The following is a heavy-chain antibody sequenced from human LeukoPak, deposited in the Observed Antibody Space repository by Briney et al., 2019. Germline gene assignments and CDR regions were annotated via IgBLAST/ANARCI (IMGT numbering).Heavy chain of an antibody. Sequence: GRSLRLSCAASGFTFSSYGMHWVRQAPGKGLEWVAVIWYDGSNKYYADSVKGRFAISRDNAKNSLYLQMNSLRAEDTAVYYCARDTPPDYWGQGTLVTVSS. J-gene: IGHJ4*02. V-gene: IGHV3-33*01. CDR3: ARDTPPDY. CDR2: IWYDGSNK. CDR1: GFTFSSYG.